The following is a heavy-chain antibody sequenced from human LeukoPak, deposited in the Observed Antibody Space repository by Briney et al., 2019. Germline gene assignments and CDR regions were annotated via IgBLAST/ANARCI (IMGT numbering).Heavy chain of an antibody. Sequence: PSETLSLTCTVSGGSISSSSYYWGWIRQPPGKGLEWIGSIYYSGSTYYNPSLKSRVTISVDTSKNQFSLKLSSVTAADTAVYYCARHEEYSYGYRKKTGVVSAYFGYWGQGTLVTVSS. CDR1: GGSISSSSYY. D-gene: IGHD5-18*01. CDR2: IYYSGST. CDR3: ARHEEYSYGYRKKTGVVSAYFGY. J-gene: IGHJ4*02. V-gene: IGHV4-39*01.